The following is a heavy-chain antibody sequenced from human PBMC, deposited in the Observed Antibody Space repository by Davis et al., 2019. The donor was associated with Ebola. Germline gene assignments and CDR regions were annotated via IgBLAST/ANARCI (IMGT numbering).Heavy chain of an antibody. CDR1: GGTFSSYA. V-gene: IGHV1-69*04. CDR3: ARGYDFWSGYYAYSYYYGMDV. CDR2: IIPILGIA. J-gene: IGHJ6*02. D-gene: IGHD3-3*01. Sequence: SVKVSCKASGGTFSSYAISWVRQAPGQGLEWMGRIIPILGIANYAQKFQGRVTITADKSTSTAYMELSSLRSEDTAVYYCARGYDFWSGYYAYSYYYGMDVWGQGTTVTVSS.